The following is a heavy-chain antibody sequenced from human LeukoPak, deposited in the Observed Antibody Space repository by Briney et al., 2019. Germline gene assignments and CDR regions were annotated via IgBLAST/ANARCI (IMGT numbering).Heavy chain of an antibody. V-gene: IGHV4-4*02. CDR3: ARDMTAAGTIRFDY. CDR1: GGSISSTNW. D-gene: IGHD6-13*01. J-gene: IGHJ4*02. CDR2: IYHSGST. Sequence: SETLSLTCAVSGGSISSTNWWSWVRQRQGKGLEWIWEIYHSGSTNYNPSLKSRVTISVDKSKNQFSLNLSSVTAADPAVYYCARDMTAAGTIRFDYWGQGTLVTVSP.